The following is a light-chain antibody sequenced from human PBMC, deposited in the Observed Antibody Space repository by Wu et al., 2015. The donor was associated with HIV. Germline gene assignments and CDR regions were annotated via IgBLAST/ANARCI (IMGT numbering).Light chain of an antibody. CDR1: ESIIRW. CDR2: KAS. V-gene: IGKV1-5*03. CDR3: QQYSSYPLT. J-gene: IGKJ4*01. Sequence: QMTQSPSTLSASVGDRVTITCRASESIIRWLAWYQQKPGKAPKLLIYKASNLESGVPSRFSGGGSGTEFTLTISSLQPEDFGTYYCQQYSSYPLTFGG.